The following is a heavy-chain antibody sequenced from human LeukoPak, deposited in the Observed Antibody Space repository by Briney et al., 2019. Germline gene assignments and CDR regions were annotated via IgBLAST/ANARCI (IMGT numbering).Heavy chain of an antibody. CDR2: FDPEDGET. V-gene: IGHV1-24*01. J-gene: IGHJ4*02. D-gene: IGHD4-17*01. CDR1: GYTLTELS. Sequence: ASVKVSCKVSGYTLTELSMHWVRQAPGKGLEWMGGFDPEDGETIYAQKFQGRVTMTRNTSISTAYMELSRLRSDDTAVYYCARIPDYGDYVSLYYWGQGTLVTVSS. CDR3: ARIPDYGDYVSLYY.